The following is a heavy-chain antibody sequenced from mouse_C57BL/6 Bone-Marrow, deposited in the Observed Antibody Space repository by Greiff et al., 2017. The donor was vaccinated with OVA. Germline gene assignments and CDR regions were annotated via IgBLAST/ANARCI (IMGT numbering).Heavy chain of an antibody. CDR3: ASSGTTVVEYAMDY. Sequence: QVQLQQPGAELVKPGASVKLSCKASGYTFTSYWMHWVKQRPGRGLEWIGRIDPNSGGTKYNEKFKSKATLTVDKPSSTAYMQLSSLTSEDSAVXSCASSGTTVVEYAMDYWGQGTSVTVSS. D-gene: IGHD1-1*01. J-gene: IGHJ4*01. V-gene: IGHV1-72*01. CDR1: GYTFTSYW. CDR2: IDPNSGGT.